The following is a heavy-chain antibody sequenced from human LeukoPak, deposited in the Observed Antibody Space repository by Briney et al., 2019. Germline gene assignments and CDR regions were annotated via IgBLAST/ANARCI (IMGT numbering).Heavy chain of an antibody. CDR3: ARDYGSHGEYFDY. CDR1: GFIFSNYN. Sequence: GGSLRLSCAASGFIFSNYNMNRVRQAPGKGLEWVSYISSSGSTIYYANSVKGRFTISRDNAKNSLYLQMNSLRDEDTAVYYCARDYGSHGEYFDYWGQGTPVTVSS. D-gene: IGHD3-10*01. V-gene: IGHV3-48*02. J-gene: IGHJ4*02. CDR2: ISSSGSTI.